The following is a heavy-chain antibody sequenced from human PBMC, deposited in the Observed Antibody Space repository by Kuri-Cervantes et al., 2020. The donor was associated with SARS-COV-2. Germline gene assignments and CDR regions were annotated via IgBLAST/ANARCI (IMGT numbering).Heavy chain of an antibody. Sequence: ESLKISCTVPGGSISSSSYYWGWIRQPPGKGLEWIGSIYYSGSTYYNPSLKSRVTISVDTSKNQFSLKLSSVTAADTAVYYCARHSAFGELLYWFDPWGQGTLVTVSS. CDR2: IYYSGST. J-gene: IGHJ5*02. V-gene: IGHV4-39*01. CDR1: GGSISSSSYY. CDR3: ARHSAFGELLYWFDP. D-gene: IGHD3-10*01.